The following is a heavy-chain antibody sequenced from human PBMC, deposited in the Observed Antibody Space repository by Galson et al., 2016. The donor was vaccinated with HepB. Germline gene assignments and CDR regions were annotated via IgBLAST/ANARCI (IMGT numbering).Heavy chain of an antibody. Sequence: SLRLSCAASGFTFSSYAMSWVRQAPGKGLGWVSAISGSGGSTYYADSVKGRFTISRDNSKNTLYLQMNSLRAEDTAVYYCAKAQGWLRLNFWYYFDYWGQGALVTVSS. CDR3: AKAQGWLRLNFWYYFDY. J-gene: IGHJ4*02. V-gene: IGHV3-23*01. D-gene: IGHD5-12*01. CDR2: ISGSGGST. CDR1: GFTFSSYA.